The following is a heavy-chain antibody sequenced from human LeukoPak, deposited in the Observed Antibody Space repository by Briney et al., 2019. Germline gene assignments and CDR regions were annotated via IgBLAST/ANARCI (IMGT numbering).Heavy chain of an antibody. D-gene: IGHD6-6*01. V-gene: IGHV4-61*02. CDR1: GGSILSGSYY. J-gene: IGHJ3*02. CDR3: AADKSPYSSSYAFDI. Sequence: SETLSLTCSVSGGSILSGSYYWSWIRQPAGKGLEWIGRIYTSGSTNYNPSLKSRVTISVDTSKNQFSLKLGSVTAADTAVYYCAADKSPYSSSYAFDIWGQGTMVTVSS. CDR2: IYTSGST.